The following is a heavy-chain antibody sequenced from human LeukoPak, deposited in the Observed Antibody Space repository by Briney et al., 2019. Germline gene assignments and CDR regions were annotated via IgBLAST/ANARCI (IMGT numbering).Heavy chain of an antibody. J-gene: IGHJ4*02. CDR3: ARAAYYRFDY. D-gene: IGHD1-26*01. V-gene: IGHV3-23*01. Sequence: GGSLRLSCAASGFTFSSYAMSWVRQAPGKGLEWVSAISGSGGSTYYADSVRGRFTISRDNAENTLYLQMSSLRAEDTAIYFCARAAYYRFDYWGQGTLVTVSS. CDR2: ISGSGGST. CDR1: GFTFSSYA.